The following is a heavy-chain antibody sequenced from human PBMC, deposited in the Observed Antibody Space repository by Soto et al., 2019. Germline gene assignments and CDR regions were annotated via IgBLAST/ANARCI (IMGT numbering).Heavy chain of an antibody. D-gene: IGHD2-15*01. V-gene: IGHV1-69*01. CDR1: GGTFSSYA. Sequence: QVQLVQSGAKVKKPGSSVKVSCKASGGTFSSYAISWVRQAPGQGLEWMGGIIPIFGTANYAQKFQGRVTITADESTSTAYMELSSLRSEDTAVYYCARDHCSGGSCYPYYYYGMDVWGQGTTVTVSS. CDR3: ARDHCSGGSCYPYYYYGMDV. CDR2: IIPIFGTA. J-gene: IGHJ6*02.